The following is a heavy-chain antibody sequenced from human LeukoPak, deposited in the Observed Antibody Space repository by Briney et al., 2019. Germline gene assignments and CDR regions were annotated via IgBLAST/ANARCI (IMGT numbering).Heavy chain of an antibody. V-gene: IGHV1-18*01. J-gene: IGHJ4*02. CDR2: INPNNGNT. Sequence: GASVKVSCKASGYTFGSDDINWVRQATGQGLEWMGWINPNNGNTNYAQKLQGRVTMTTDTSTSTAYMELRSLRSDDTAVYYCARDFPGSGSYYGVPFDYWGQGTLVTVSS. CDR3: ARDFPGSGSYYGVPFDY. CDR1: GYTFGSDD. D-gene: IGHD1-26*01.